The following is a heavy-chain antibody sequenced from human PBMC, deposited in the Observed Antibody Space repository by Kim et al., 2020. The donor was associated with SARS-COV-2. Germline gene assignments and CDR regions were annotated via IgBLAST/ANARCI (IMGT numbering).Heavy chain of an antibody. CDR2: ISWNSGSI. CDR3: AKDMGRGKQWLSAFDI. CDR1: GFTFDDYA. V-gene: IGHV3-9*01. Sequence: GGSLRLSCAASGFTFDDYAMHWVRQAPGKGLEWVSGISWNSGSIGYADSVKGRFTISRDNAKNSLYLQMNSLRAEDTALYYCAKDMGRGKQWLSAFDIWGQGTMVTVSS. J-gene: IGHJ3*02. D-gene: IGHD6-19*01.